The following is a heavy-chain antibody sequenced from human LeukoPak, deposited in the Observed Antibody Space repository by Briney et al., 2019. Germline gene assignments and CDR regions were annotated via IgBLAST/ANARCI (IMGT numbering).Heavy chain of an antibody. D-gene: IGHD5-12*01. Sequence: GESLKISCKASGYTFTSYDINWVRQATGQGLEWMGWMNPNSGNTGYAQKFQGRVTMTRNTSISTAYMELSSLRSEDTAVYYCAKVATISGRRSVVDRWFDPWGQGTLVTVSS. CDR1: GYTFTSYD. V-gene: IGHV1-8*01. CDR3: AKVATISGRRSVVDRWFDP. CDR2: MNPNSGNT. J-gene: IGHJ5*02.